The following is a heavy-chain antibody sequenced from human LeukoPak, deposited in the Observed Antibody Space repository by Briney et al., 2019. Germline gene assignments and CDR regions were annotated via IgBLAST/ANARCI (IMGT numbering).Heavy chain of an antibody. D-gene: IGHD2-15*01. CDR3: ARCSGGSYYQSDDY. V-gene: IGHV3-21*01. CDR2: ISSGSRYI. J-gene: IGHJ4*02. CDR1: GFTFSTYS. Sequence: PGGSLRLSCAASGFTFSTYSMNWVRQAPGKGLEWVSSISSGSRYIYYADSVKGRFTISRDNAKNSLYLQMNSLRAEDTAVYYCARCSGGSYYQSDDYWGQGTLVTVSS.